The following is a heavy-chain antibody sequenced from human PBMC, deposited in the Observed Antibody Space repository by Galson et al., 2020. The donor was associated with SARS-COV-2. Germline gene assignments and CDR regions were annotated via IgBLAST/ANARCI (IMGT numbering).Heavy chain of an antibody. Sequence: TGGSLRLSCAASGFTFSSYSMNWVRQAPGKGLEWVSYITRGSDTKYYADSVKGRFTVPRDNAKNLVYLHMNNLRDEDTAVYYCATEAHDYWGHGTLVTVSS. V-gene: IGHV3-48*02. CDR3: ATEAHDY. CDR2: ITRGSDTK. CDR1: GFTFSSYS. J-gene: IGHJ4*01.